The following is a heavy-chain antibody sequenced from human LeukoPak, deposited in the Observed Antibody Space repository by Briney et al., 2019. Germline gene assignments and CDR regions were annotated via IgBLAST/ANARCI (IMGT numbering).Heavy chain of an antibody. D-gene: IGHD3-10*01. CDR2: FDPEDGET. V-gene: IGHV1-24*01. Sequence: ASVKFSCKVSGYTLTELSMHWVRQAPGKGLEWMGGFDPEDGETIYAQKFQGRVTMTEDTSTDTAYMELSSLRSEDTAVYYCATAYQYGSGSYAQTYYCYYMDVWGKGTTVTVSS. CDR3: ATAYQYGSGSYAQTYYCYYMDV. CDR1: GYTLTELS. J-gene: IGHJ6*03.